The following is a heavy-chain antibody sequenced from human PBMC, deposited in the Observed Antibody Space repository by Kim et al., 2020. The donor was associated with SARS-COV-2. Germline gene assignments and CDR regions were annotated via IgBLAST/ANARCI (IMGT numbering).Heavy chain of an antibody. CDR3: ARAPRRPTAGDFDY. CDR1: GYTFTDFH. V-gene: IGHV1-2*06. J-gene: IGHJ4*02. D-gene: IGHD6-25*01. Sequence: ASVKVSCKASGYTFTDFHVHWVRQAPGQGLEWLGRITPDGGATIYAQRYQGRVTMTTDTSITTAYLDLSSLTPDDTALYYCARAPRRPTAGDFDYWGQGTVVTLSS. CDR2: ITPDGGAT.